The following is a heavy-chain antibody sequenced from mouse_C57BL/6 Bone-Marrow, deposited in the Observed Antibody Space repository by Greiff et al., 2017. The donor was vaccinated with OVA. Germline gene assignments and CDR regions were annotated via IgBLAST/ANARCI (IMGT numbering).Heavy chain of an antibody. CDR3: ANIWFDY. CDR2: INPNNGGT. V-gene: IGHV1-26*01. J-gene: IGHJ2*01. CDR1: GYTFTDYY. Sequence: EVQLQQSGPELVKPGASVKISCKASGYTFTDYYMNWVKQSQGKSLEWIGDINPNNGGTIYNQKFKGKATLTVDKSSSTAYMELRSLTSEDSAVYYCANIWFDYWGQGTTLTVSS.